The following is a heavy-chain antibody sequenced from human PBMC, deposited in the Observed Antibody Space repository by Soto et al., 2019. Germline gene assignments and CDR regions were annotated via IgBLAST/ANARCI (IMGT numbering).Heavy chain of an antibody. Sequence: GESLKISCKGSGYSFTNYWIGWVRQMPGKGLEWMGIIYPGDSDTKYSPSFQGQVTISADKSISTAYLQWSSLKASDTARYYCVRQILVNSYGMDVWGQGTTVTVSS. CDR3: VRQILVNSYGMDV. D-gene: IGHD1-26*01. V-gene: IGHV5-51*01. CDR2: IYPGDSDT. CDR1: GYSFTNYW. J-gene: IGHJ6*02.